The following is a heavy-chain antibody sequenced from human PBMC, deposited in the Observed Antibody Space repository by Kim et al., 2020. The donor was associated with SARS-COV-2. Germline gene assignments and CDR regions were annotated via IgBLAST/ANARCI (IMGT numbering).Heavy chain of an antibody. D-gene: IGHD2-15*01. CDR1: GYTFTSYA. V-gene: IGHV1-3*01. CDR2: INAGNGNT. CDR3: ARVSGRGSCYTCWGY. Sequence: ASVKVSCKASGYTFTSYAMHWVRQAPGQRLEWMGWINAGNGNTKYSQKFQGRVTITRDTSASTAYMELSSLRSEDTAVYYCARVSGRGSCYTCWGYWGQGTLVTVSS. J-gene: IGHJ4*02.